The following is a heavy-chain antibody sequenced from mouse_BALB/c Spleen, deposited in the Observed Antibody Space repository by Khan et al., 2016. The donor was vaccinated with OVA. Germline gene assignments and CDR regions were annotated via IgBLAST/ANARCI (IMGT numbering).Heavy chain of an antibody. CDR3: ALGNYYGTTSWFGY. J-gene: IGHJ3*01. Sequence: QVQLKQSGAELMKPGASVKISCKATGYTFSSYWIEWVKQRPGHGLEWIGEILPGSNSSNYNERFKGRATITADTSSNTAYIQLNHLTSHDSAINSSALGNYYGTTSWFGYWGPGTLVTVST. CDR1: GYTFSSYW. D-gene: IGHD1-1*01. CDR2: ILPGSNSS. V-gene: IGHV1-9*01.